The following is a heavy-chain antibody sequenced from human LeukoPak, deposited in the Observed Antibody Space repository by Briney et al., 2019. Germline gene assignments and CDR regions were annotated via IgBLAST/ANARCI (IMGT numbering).Heavy chain of an antibody. Sequence: GASVKVSCKASGYTFTGYYMHWVRQAPGQGLEWMGWINPHSGGTNYAQKFQGWVTMTRDTSISTAYMELSRLRSDDTAVYYCAFGRRYCSGGSCFVAFDIWGQGTMVTVSS. V-gene: IGHV1-2*04. CDR2: INPHSGGT. CDR3: AFGRRYCSGGSCFVAFDI. D-gene: IGHD2-15*01. J-gene: IGHJ3*02. CDR1: GYTFTGYY.